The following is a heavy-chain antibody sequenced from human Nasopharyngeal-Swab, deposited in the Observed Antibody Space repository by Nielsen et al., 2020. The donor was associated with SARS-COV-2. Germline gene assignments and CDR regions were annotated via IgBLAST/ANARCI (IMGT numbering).Heavy chain of an antibody. D-gene: IGHD3-10*01. CDR3: ARDQIGTTMIREVLKRYYYGMDV. V-gene: IGHV3-7*03. Sequence: VRQAPGKGLEWVANIKHDGSQKYYVDSVKGRFSISRDNGKNSLDLQMNSLGVDDTAVYYCARDQIGTTMIREVLKRYYYGMDVWGQGTTVTVPS. CDR2: IKHDGSQK. J-gene: IGHJ6*02.